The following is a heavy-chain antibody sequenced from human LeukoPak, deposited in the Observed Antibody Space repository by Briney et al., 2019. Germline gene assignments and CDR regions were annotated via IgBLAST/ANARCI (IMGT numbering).Heavy chain of an antibody. D-gene: IGHD6-13*01. CDR3: ARGGIGSFDS. V-gene: IGHV3-74*01. Sequence: GGSLRLSCAASGFTFGAYWMHWVRQAPGEGLLWVARIHGDGSATTYADSVKGRFTISRDNARNTLSLQMNSLRAGDAAVYYCARGGIGSFDSSGQGTRVTVSS. J-gene: IGHJ4*02. CDR2: IHGDGSAT. CDR1: GFTFGAYW.